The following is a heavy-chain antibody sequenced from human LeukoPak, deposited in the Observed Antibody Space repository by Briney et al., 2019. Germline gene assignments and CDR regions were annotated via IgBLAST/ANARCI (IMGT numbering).Heavy chain of an antibody. Sequence: PSETLSLTCAVYGGXFSGYYCSWIRQPPGKGLEWIGEINHSGSTNYNPSLKSRVTISVDTSKNQFSLKLSSVTAADTAVYYCAKGGYCTNGVCYRGKYWWFDPWGQGTLVTVSS. CDR3: AKGGYCTNGVCYRGKYWWFDP. D-gene: IGHD2-8*01. V-gene: IGHV4-34*01. CDR2: INHSGST. J-gene: IGHJ5*02. CDR1: GGXFSGYY.